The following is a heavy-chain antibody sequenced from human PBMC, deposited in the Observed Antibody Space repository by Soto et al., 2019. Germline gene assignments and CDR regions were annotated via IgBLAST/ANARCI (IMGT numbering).Heavy chain of an antibody. Sequence: GGSLRLSFAASGFTFSSYAMNWVRQAPGKGLEWVSTIRTSVGDTYYAASVKGRFTISRDNSKSTVYLHLNSLRAEDTAIYYCAKDPTYDYGYFDSWGQGTLVTVSS. J-gene: IGHJ4*02. D-gene: IGHD4-17*01. CDR1: GFTFSSYA. CDR3: AKDPTYDYGYFDS. V-gene: IGHV3-23*01. CDR2: IRTSVGDT.